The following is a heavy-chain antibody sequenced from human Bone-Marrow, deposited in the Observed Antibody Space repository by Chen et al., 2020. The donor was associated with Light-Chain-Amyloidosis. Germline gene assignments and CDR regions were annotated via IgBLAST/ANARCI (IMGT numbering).Heavy chain of an antibody. D-gene: IGHD2-15*01. CDR3: ARMFGFCSGGSCYSAYFDY. CDR2: MSYSGST. J-gene: IGHJ4*02. CDR1: GGSISINSYY. V-gene: IGHV4-39*01. Sequence: QLQLQESGPGLVRPSETLSLTCTVSGGSISINSYYWGWIRQLPGKGLEWIGSMSYSGSTYYSPSLKSRVTISVDTPKNQFSLRLNSVTAADTALYYCARMFGFCSGGSCYSAYFDYWGQGALVTVSS.